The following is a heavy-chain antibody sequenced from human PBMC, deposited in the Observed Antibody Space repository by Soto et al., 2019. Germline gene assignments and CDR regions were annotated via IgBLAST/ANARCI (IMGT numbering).Heavy chain of an antibody. D-gene: IGHD6-19*01. CDR1: GGSFSGYY. CDR3: ARGLVPTAVAGTLYYFDY. CDR2: INHSGST. J-gene: IGHJ4*02. V-gene: IGHV4-34*01. Sequence: SETLSLTCAVYGGSFSGYYWSWIRQPPGKGLEWIGEINHSGSTNYNPSLKSRVTISVDTSKNQFSLKLSSVTAADTAVYYCARGLVPTAVAGTLYYFDYWGQGTLVTSPQ.